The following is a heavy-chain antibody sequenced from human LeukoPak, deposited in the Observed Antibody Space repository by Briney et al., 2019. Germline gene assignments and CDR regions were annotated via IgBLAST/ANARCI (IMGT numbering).Heavy chain of an antibody. J-gene: IGHJ6*03. CDR1: GYTLTELS. V-gene: IGHV1-24*01. CDR3: ARGATVGGPYYMDV. CDR2: FDPEDSET. D-gene: IGHD1-26*01. Sequence: ASVKVSCKVSGYTLTELSMHWVRQAPGKGLEWMGGFDPEDSETIYAQKFQGRVTMTEDTSTDTAYMELSSLRSEDTAVYYCARGATVGGPYYMDVWGKGTTVTISS.